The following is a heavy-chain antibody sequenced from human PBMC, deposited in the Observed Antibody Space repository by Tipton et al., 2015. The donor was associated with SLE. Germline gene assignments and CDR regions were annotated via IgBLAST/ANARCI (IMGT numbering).Heavy chain of an antibody. J-gene: IGHJ2*01. CDR1: GASIGSHH. Sequence: TLSLTCTVSGASIGSHHWTWIRQPPGKGLEWIGNIFYSGGTNYSPFLNSRITISVDTSKNQLSLNVISMTAADTAVYSCARCGAVAVGGDWYFDLWGRDTLVTVSS. D-gene: IGHD6-19*01. CDR2: IFYSGGT. CDR3: ARCGAVAVGGDWYFDL. V-gene: IGHV4-59*11.